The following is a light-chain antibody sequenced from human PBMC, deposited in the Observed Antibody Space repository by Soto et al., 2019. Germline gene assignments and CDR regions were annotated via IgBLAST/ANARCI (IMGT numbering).Light chain of an antibody. CDR1: SSNIGATYG. CDR3: QSYDSSLSAHYV. J-gene: IGLJ1*01. CDR2: GNS. Sequence: QPALTQPPSVSGAPVHRVTISCTGSSSNIGATYGVQWYQQLPGTAPKLLIYGNSNRPSGVPDRFSGSKSGTSASLAITGLQADDEADYYCQSYDSSLSAHYVFGTGTKVTVL. V-gene: IGLV1-40*01.